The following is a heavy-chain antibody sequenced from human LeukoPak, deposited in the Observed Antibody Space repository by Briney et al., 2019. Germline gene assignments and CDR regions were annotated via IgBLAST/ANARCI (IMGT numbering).Heavy chain of an antibody. Sequence: GESLKISCKGSGYSFISYWIGWVRQTPGKGLEWMGIIYPGDSDTKYSPSFQGQVTISADKSISTAYLQWSSLEASDTAMYYCARRSVVTQLDAFDIWGQGTMVTVSS. CDR1: GYSFISYW. CDR2: IYPGDSDT. D-gene: IGHD4-23*01. CDR3: ARRSVVTQLDAFDI. J-gene: IGHJ3*02. V-gene: IGHV5-51*01.